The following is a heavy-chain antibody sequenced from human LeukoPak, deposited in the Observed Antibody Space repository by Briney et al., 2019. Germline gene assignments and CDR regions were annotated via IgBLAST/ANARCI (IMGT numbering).Heavy chain of an antibody. V-gene: IGHV3-23*01. Sequence: PGGSLRLSCAASGFTFSSYAMSWVRRAPGKGLEWVSGISGSGGSTYYADSVKGRFTISRDNSKNTLYLQMNSLRAEDTAVYYCAKDHRVNSYGWLYYFDYWGQGTLVTVSS. J-gene: IGHJ4*02. CDR1: GFTFSSYA. CDR2: ISGSGGST. CDR3: AKDHRVNSYGWLYYFDY. D-gene: IGHD5-18*01.